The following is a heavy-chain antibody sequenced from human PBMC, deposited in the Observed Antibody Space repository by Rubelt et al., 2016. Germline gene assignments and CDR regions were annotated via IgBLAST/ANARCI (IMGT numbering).Heavy chain of an antibody. Sequence: QVQLVPSGAEVKKPGASVKVSCKVSGYTLTELSMNWVRQAPGKGLEWMGGFDPEDGETIYAQKFQGRVTMTEDTSTETAYMELSSLRSEDTAVYYCATGIIRLKPFDYWGQGTLVTVSS. J-gene: IGHJ4*02. CDR3: ATGIIRLKPFDY. D-gene: IGHD2-15*01. CDR2: FDPEDGET. V-gene: IGHV1-24*01. CDR1: GYTLTELS.